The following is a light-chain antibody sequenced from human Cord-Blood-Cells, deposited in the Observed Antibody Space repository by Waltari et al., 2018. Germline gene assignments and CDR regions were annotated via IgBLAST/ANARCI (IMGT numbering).Light chain of an antibody. J-gene: IGKJ1*01. CDR1: QSVLYSSNKKHD. Sequence: DIVMTQSPDSLSASLGARAPINCKSSQSVLYSSNKKHDLAWYQQKPGQPPKLLIYCASTRESGVPDRFSGSGSGTEFTLTISSLQAEDVAVYYCQQYYSTPWTFGQGTKVEIK. CDR2: CAS. V-gene: IGKV4-1*01. CDR3: QQYYSTPWT.